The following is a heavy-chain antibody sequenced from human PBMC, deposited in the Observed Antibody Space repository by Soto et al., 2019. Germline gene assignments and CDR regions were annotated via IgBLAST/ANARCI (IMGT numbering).Heavy chain of an antibody. Sequence: PVGSLRLSCAASGFTFSSYAMHWVRQAPGKGLEWVSAINAGGGDTYYAESVKGRFTVSRDNSMNTVYLQMKTLRAEDTAVYYCAKYPAVAGVKDYGIDVWGQGTTVTVSS. J-gene: IGHJ6*02. V-gene: IGHV3-23*01. CDR1: GFTFSSYA. CDR3: AKYPAVAGVKDYGIDV. D-gene: IGHD6-19*01. CDR2: INAGGGDT.